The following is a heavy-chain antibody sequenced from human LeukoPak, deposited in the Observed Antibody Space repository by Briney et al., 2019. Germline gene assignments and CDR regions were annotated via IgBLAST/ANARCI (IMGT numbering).Heavy chain of an antibody. J-gene: IGHJ6*03. CDR3: ARDNGYCSGGSCYHYYMDV. CDR1: DFPFSTYW. Sequence: GGSLRLSCAASDFPFSTYWMNWVRQAPGKGLEWVANISPDGNEKNYVDSVKGRFTISRDNAKNSLYLQMNSLRAEDTAVYYCARDNGYCSGGSCYHYYMDVWGKGTTVTISS. CDR2: ISPDGNEK. D-gene: IGHD2-15*01. V-gene: IGHV3-7*01.